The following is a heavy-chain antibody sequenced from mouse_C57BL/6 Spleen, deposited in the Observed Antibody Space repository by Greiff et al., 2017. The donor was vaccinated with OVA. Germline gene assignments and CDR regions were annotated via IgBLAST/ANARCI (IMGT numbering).Heavy chain of an antibody. D-gene: IGHD2-4*01. CDR2: IYPGDGDT. J-gene: IGHJ2*01. Sequence: VQLQQSGAELVKPGASVKISCKASGYAFSSYWMNWGKQRPGRGLGGIGQIYPGDGDTNYNGKFKGKATLTADKSSSTAYMQLSSLTSEDSAVYFCARFDYGGNYWGQGTTLTVSS. CDR3: ARFDYGGNY. V-gene: IGHV1-80*01. CDR1: GYAFSSYW.